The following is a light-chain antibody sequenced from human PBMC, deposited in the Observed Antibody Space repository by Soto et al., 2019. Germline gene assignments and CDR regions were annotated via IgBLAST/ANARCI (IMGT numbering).Light chain of an antibody. V-gene: IGKV1-5*03. CDR1: ESISSW. J-gene: IGKJ1*01. Sequence: DIQMTQSPPTLSTSAGDRVTITCRASESISSWLAWYQQKPGKAPKLLMYKASTLEGGVPSRFSGSGSGTQFTLTITSLQPDDFATYYCQFYNSYSGTFGQGTKVDIK. CDR2: KAS. CDR3: QFYNSYSGT.